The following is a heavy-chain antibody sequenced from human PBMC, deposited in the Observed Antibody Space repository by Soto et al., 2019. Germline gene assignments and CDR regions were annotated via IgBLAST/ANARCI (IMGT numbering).Heavy chain of an antibody. CDR2: IWYDGRDK. CDR1: GITFSNYG. V-gene: IGHV3-33*01. CDR3: VICYGYFDN. J-gene: IGHJ4*02. D-gene: IGHD3-16*01. Sequence: QVQLVESGGGVVQPGRSLRLSCAASGITFSNYGTHWVRQAPGKGLEWVAVIWYDGRDKYYADSVKGRFTISRDNSKNTLYLQMNSLTADDTAVYYCVICYGYFDNWGQGTLVTVSS.